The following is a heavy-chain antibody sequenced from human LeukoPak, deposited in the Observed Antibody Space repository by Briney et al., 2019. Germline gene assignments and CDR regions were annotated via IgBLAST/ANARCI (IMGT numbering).Heavy chain of an antibody. CDR1: GFTFSSYA. V-gene: IGHV3-23*01. D-gene: IGHD2-15*01. J-gene: IGHJ4*02. Sequence: GGSLRLSCAASGFTFSSYAMSWVRQAPGKGLEWVSAISGSGGSTYYADSVKGRFTISRDNSKNTLYLQMNSLRAEDTAVYYCAGGYCSGGSCYPRLDYWGQGTLVTVSS. CDR2: ISGSGGST. CDR3: AGGYCSGGSCYPRLDY.